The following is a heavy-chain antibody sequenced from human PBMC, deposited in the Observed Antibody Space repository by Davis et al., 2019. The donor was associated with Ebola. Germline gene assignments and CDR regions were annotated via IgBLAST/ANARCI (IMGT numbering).Heavy chain of an antibody. V-gene: IGHV3-21*01. CDR1: GFSFTLYN. Sequence: GESLKISCAASGFSFTLYNMNWVRQAPGKGLEWVSSITSSGSHIYYADSVKGRFTISRDNAKNSVYLQINSLRAEDTAVYYCVRESSSASHIIEYTWFDPWGQGTLVTVSS. J-gene: IGHJ5*02. CDR3: VRESSSASHIIEYTWFDP. CDR2: ITSSGSHI. D-gene: IGHD2/OR15-2a*01.